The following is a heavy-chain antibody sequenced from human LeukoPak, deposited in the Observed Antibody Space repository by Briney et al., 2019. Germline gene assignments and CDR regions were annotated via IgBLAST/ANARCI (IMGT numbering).Heavy chain of an antibody. D-gene: IGHD1-26*01. CDR2: ISSSSSYI. CDR3: ASSGEYSGSYDFDY. Sequence: PGGSLRLSCAASGFTFSSYSMNWVRQAPGKGLEWVSSISSSSSYIYYADSVKGRFTISRDNAKNSLYLQMNSLRAEDTAVYYCASSGEYSGSYDFDYWGQGTLVTVSS. CDR1: GFTFSSYS. V-gene: IGHV3-21*04. J-gene: IGHJ4*02.